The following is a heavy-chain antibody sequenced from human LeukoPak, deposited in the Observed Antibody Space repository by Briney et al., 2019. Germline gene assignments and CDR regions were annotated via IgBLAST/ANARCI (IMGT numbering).Heavy chain of an antibody. J-gene: IGHJ4*02. CDR1: GFTFSSYE. CDR3: ARESYGGNLNY. V-gene: IGHV3-48*03. D-gene: IGHD4-23*01. Sequence: GGSLRLSCAASGFTFSSYEMNWVRQAPGKGLEWVSYISSSGSTIYYADSVKGRFTISRDNAKNSLYPQMNSLRAEDTAVYYCARESYGGNLNYWGQGTLVTVSS. CDR2: ISSSGSTI.